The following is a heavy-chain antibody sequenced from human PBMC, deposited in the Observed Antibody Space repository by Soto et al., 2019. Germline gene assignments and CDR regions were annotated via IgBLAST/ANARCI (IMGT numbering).Heavy chain of an antibody. CDR1: GFTFSRYA. J-gene: IGHJ4*02. Sequence: GGSLRLSCAASGFTFSRYAMGWVRQAPGKGLEWVSVISGSGGNIHYADSVKGRFTISRDNSKNTLYLQMNSLRVEDTAVYNCATQDFRGTTGTTWGQGTLVTVSS. CDR2: ISGSGGNI. V-gene: IGHV3-23*01. D-gene: IGHD1-1*01. CDR3: ATQDFRGTTGTT.